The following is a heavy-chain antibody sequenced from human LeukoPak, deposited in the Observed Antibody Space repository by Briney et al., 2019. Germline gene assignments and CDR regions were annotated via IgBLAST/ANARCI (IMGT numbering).Heavy chain of an antibody. J-gene: IGHJ6*02. Sequence: PGGSLRLSCAASGFTFSSYWMHWVRQAPGKGLVWVSRINSDGSSTSYADSMKGRFTISRDNAKNTLYLQMNSLRAEDTAVYYCARDIRELNYYYYGMDVWGQGTTVTVSS. D-gene: IGHD1-26*01. CDR1: GFTFSSYW. CDR3: ARDIRELNYYYYGMDV. V-gene: IGHV3-74*01. CDR2: INSDGSST.